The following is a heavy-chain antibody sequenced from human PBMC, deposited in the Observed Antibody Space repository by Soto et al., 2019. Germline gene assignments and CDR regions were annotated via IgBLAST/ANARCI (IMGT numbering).Heavy chain of an antibody. V-gene: IGHV1-2*02. CDR3: ARAGTTFSYYYYYGMDV. CDR2: INPNSGGT. J-gene: IGHJ6*02. CDR1: GYTFTGYY. Sequence: ASVKVSCKASGYTFTGYYMHWVRQAPGQGLEWMGWINPNSGGTNYAQKFQGRVTMTRDTSISTAYMELSRLRSDDTAVYYCARAGTTFSYYYYYGMDVWGQGTTVTVSS. D-gene: IGHD1-7*01.